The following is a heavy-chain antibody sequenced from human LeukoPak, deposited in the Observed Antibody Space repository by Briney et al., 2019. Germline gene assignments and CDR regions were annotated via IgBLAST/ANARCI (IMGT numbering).Heavy chain of an antibody. J-gene: IGHJ4*02. Sequence: PSETLSLTCTVSGGSISSYYWSWIRQPPGKGLEWIGYIYYSGSTNYNPSLKSRVTISVDTSKNQFSLKLSSVTAADTAVYYCARGGAAAGEGGLGYWGQGTLVTVSS. V-gene: IGHV4-59*01. CDR3: ARGGAAAGEGGLGY. CDR1: GGSISSYY. D-gene: IGHD6-13*01. CDR2: IYYSGST.